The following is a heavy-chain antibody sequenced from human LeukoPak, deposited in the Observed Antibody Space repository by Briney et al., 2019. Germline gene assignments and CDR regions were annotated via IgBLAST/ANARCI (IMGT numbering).Heavy chain of an antibody. J-gene: IGHJ6*02. V-gene: IGHV1-69*04. CDR2: IIPILGIA. CDR1: GDTFSSYA. CDR3: ARVEDTAAATRNYYGMDV. Sequence: SVTVSCKSSGDTFSSYAISWVRQARGQGFEGMGRIIPILGIAKYAQKFQGRVTITADKSTSTAYMELSSLRSEDTAVYYCARVEDTAAATRNYYGMDVWGQGTTVTVSS. D-gene: IGHD2-15*01.